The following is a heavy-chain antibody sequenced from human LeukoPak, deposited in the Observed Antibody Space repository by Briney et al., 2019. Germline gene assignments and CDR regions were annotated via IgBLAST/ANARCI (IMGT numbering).Heavy chain of an antibody. J-gene: IGHJ4*02. D-gene: IGHD3-22*01. CDR1: GFIFSSYA. CDR3: AKTPGGYYFYFDY. V-gene: IGHV3-23*01. CDR2: INDGGGRT. Sequence: GGSLRLSCEASGFIFSSYAMNWVRQAPGKGLEWVSAINDGGGRTYYADSVKGRFTISRDNSKNTLYLQMNSLRAEDTAVYYCAKTPGGYYFYFDYWGQGTLVTVSS.